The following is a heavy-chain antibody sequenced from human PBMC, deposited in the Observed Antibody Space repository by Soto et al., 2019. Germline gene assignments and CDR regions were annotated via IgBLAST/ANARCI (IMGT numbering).Heavy chain of an antibody. CDR3: ARAVGDPLYYLDY. Sequence: QVQLQESGPGLVRPSETLSLTCTVSSDSISSYYWIWIRQSPGKGLERIGYTDSRGNTNYNPSLKSRVTISGNTSKNQFSLRLSSVTAADTAVYYCARAVGDPLYYLDYWGQGTLVTVSS. J-gene: IGHJ4*02. CDR2: TDSRGNT. CDR1: SDSISSYY. V-gene: IGHV4-59*08. D-gene: IGHD6-19*01.